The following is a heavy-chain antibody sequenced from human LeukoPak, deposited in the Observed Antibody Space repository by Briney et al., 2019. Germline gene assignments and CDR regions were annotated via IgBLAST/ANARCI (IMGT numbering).Heavy chain of an antibody. CDR1: GFTFDDYG. V-gene: IGHV3-20*04. D-gene: IGHD6-19*01. Sequence: GGSLRLSCAASGFTFDDYGMSWVRQAPGKGLEWVSGINWNGGSTGYADSVKGRFTISRDNAKNSLYLQMNSLRAEDTALYYCARVEYSSGWSDFDYWGQGTLVTVSP. CDR3: ARVEYSSGWSDFDY. J-gene: IGHJ4*02. CDR2: INWNGGST.